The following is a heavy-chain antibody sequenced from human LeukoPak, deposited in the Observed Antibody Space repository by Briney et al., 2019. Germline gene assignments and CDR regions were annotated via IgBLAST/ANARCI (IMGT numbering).Heavy chain of an antibody. V-gene: IGHV3-7*03. CDR2: IKQDGSEK. J-gene: IGHJ4*02. CDR3: AKLLISSGWFDFDY. CDR1: GFTFSSYW. D-gene: IGHD6-19*01. Sequence: GGSLRLSCAASGFTFSSYWMSWVRQAPGKGLEWVANIKQDGSEKYYVDSVKGRFTISRDNAKNSLYLQMNSLRAEDTAVYYCAKLLISSGWFDFDYWGQGTLVTVSS.